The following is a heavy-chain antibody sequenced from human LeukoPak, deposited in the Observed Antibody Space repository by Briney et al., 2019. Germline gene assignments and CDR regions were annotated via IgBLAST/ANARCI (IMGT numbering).Heavy chain of an antibody. V-gene: IGHV1-69*06. CDR1: GGTFSSYA. Sequence: SVKVSCKASGGTFSSYAISWVRQAPGQGLEWMGGIIPIFGTANYAQKFQGRVTITADKSTSTAYMELSSLRSEDTAAYYCATGFNWNSDAFDIWGQGTMVTVSS. J-gene: IGHJ3*02. CDR2: IIPIFGTA. CDR3: ATGFNWNSDAFDI. D-gene: IGHD1-7*01.